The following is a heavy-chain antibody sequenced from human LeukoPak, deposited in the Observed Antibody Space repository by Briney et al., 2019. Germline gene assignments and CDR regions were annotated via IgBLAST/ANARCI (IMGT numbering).Heavy chain of an antibody. Sequence: PGGSLRLSCAASGFTFSSHWMNWVRQAPGKGLEWVANVNQGGSEKNYVDSVKGRFTISRDNAKNSLYLQMNSLGAADTAVYYCAMAPDHYDHSGYFYRRNNWGQGTLVTVSS. CDR3: AMAPDHYDHSGYFYRRNN. CDR2: VNQGGSEK. V-gene: IGHV3-7*01. CDR1: GFTFSSHW. D-gene: IGHD3-22*01. J-gene: IGHJ4*02.